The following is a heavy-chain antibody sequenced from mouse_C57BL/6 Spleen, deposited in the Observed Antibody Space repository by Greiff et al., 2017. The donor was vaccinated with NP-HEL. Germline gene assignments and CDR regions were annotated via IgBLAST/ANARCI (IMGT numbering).Heavy chain of an antibody. V-gene: IGHV5-4*01. CDR3: ARAPPFDY. D-gene: IGHD6-1*01. Sequence: EVQVVESGGGLVKPGGSLKLSCAASGFTFSSYAMSWVRQTPEKRLEWVATISDGGSYTYYPDNVKGRFTISRDNAKNNLYLQVSHLKSEDTAMYYCARAPPFDYWGQGTTLTVSS. CDR2: ISDGGSYT. J-gene: IGHJ2*01. CDR1: GFTFSSYA.